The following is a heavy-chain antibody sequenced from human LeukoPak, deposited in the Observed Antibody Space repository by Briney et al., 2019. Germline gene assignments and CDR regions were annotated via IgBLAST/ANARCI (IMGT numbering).Heavy chain of an antibody. Sequence: SETLSLTCTVYRESFSIYYWIWIRQPPGKGLEWIGDINHTGSTNYNPSLKSRVTISVDTSKNHFSLKLSSATAADTAVYYCARVLVGATNWFDPWGQGTLVTVSS. CDR1: RESFSIYY. CDR3: ARVLVGATNWFDP. V-gene: IGHV4-34*01. D-gene: IGHD1-26*01. CDR2: INHTGST. J-gene: IGHJ5*02.